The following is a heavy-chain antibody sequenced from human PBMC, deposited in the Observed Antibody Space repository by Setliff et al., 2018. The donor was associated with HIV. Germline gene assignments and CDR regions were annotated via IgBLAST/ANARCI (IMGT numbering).Heavy chain of an antibody. V-gene: IGHV4-4*07. D-gene: IGHD3-22*01. Sequence: KTSETLSLTCTVSGGSISRYYWSWIRQPAGKGLEWIGRIYSSGSTNYNPSLKSRVTMSLDTSKNQFSLKLSSVTAADTAMYYCARVSYYDKKGISFYYYYMDVWGKGTTVTVSS. CDR1: GGSISRYY. CDR3: ARVSYYDKKGISFYYYYMDV. J-gene: IGHJ6*03. CDR2: IYSSGST.